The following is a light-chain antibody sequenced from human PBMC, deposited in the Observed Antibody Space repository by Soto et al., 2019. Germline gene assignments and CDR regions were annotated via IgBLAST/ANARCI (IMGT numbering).Light chain of an antibody. Sequence: EIVLTQSPASLSLSPGERATLSCRASQSVGRYLAWYQQKPGQAPSLLVYDATNRATGIPARFSGSGSGTDFTLTISSLEPEDFAVYYCQQRSTWPRTTFGPGTRWRL. V-gene: IGKV3-11*01. CDR3: QQRSTWPRTT. J-gene: IGKJ5*01. CDR1: QSVGRY. CDR2: DAT.